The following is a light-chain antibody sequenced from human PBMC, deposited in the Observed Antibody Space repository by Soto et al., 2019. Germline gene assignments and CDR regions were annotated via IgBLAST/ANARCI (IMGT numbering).Light chain of an antibody. CDR3: QQFNNWPRT. V-gene: IGKV3-15*01. CDR1: QSVSSK. CDR2: DAS. J-gene: IGKJ1*01. Sequence: EIAMSQSLATLSVSPGERATLSCRASQSVSSKLAWYQQKPGQAPRLLIYDASTRATGIPARFSGSGSGTEFTLTISSLQSEDFAVYYCQQFNNWPRTFGQGTNV.